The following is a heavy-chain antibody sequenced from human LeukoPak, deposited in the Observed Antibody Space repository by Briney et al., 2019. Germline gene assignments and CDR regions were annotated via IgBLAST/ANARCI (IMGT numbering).Heavy chain of an antibody. CDR2: ISYDGSNK. CDR3: ARVRPGSNYVDFDY. CDR1: GFTFSSCG. J-gene: IGHJ4*02. D-gene: IGHD4-11*01. V-gene: IGHV3-33*05. Sequence: GRSLRLSCAASGFTFSSCGMHWVRQAPGKGLGWVAVISYDGSNKYYAGSVKGRFTISRDNSKSTLYLQMNSLRAEDTAVYYCARVRPGSNYVDFDYWGQGTLVTVSS.